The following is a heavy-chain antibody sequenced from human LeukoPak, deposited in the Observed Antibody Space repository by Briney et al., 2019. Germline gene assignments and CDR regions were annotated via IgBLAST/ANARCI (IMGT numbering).Heavy chain of an antibody. CDR1: GFTFSSYS. Sequence: GGSLRLSCAASGFTFSSYSMTWVRQAPGKGLEWVSSISSSSSYIYYADSVKGRFTISRDNAKNSLYLQMNSLRAEDTAVYYCARDLSIADSGDAFDIWGQRTKVTVSS. CDR3: ARDLSIADSGDAFDI. V-gene: IGHV3-21*01. D-gene: IGHD2-15*01. J-gene: IGHJ3*02. CDR2: ISSSSSYI.